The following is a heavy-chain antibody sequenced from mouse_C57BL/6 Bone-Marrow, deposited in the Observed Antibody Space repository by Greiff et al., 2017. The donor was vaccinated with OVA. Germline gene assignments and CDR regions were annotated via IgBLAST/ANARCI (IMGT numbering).Heavy chain of an antibody. D-gene: IGHD2-5*01. V-gene: IGHV5-6*01. Sequence: DVHLVESGGDLVKPGGSLKLSCAASGFTFSSYGMSWVRQTPDKRLEWVATISSGGSYTYYPDSVKGRFTISRDNAKNTLYLQMSSLKSEDTAMYYCARAYYSNYAWFAYWGQGTLVTVSA. CDR1: GFTFSSYG. CDR3: ARAYYSNYAWFAY. J-gene: IGHJ3*01. CDR2: ISSGGSYT.